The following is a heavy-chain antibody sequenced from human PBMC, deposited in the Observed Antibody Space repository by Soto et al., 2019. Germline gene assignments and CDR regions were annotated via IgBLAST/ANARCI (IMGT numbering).Heavy chain of an antibody. CDR2: IIPIFNKV. Sequence: QVQLVQSGAEVKKPGSSLRVSCKSSGGTFSSYAISWVRQAPGQGLEWLGGIIPIFNKVNYAQKSQGRVTLTADDSTSTAYMELSSLRSDDTAVYYCARAPIRLRSGDNCYSGLDSWGQGTLVIVSS. D-gene: IGHD2-15*01. CDR3: ARAPIRLRSGDNCYSGLDS. V-gene: IGHV1-69*12. J-gene: IGHJ4*02. CDR1: GGTFSSYA.